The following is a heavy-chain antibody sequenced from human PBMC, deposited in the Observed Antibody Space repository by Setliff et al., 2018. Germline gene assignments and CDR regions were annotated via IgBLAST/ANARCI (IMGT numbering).Heavy chain of an antibody. CDR2: IKPSSGGT. D-gene: IGHD5-18*01. V-gene: IGHV1-2*02. J-gene: IGHJ4*02. CDR1: GFVFTNYY. CDR3: AKRFPDGYSHGRYFDY. Sequence: ASVKVSCKTSGFVFTNYYFHWVRQALGQGLEWMGWIKPSSGGTKFAEKFQDRVNMTGDTSIGTVYMELSRLRSDDTALYYCAKRFPDGYSHGRYFDYWGQGTLVTSPQ.